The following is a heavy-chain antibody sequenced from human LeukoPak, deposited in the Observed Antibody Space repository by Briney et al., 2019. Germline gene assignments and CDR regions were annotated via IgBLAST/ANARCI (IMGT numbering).Heavy chain of an antibody. J-gene: IGHJ6*03. Sequence: ASVKVSCKASGYTFTSYDINWVRQATGQGLEWMGWMNPNSGNTGYAQKFQGRVTITRNTSISTAYMELSSLRSEDTAVYYCARAVTMVRGVYYYYMDVWGKGTTVTVSS. CDR1: GYTFTSYD. D-gene: IGHD3-10*01. V-gene: IGHV1-8*01. CDR3: ARAVTMVRGVYYYYMDV. CDR2: MNPNSGNT.